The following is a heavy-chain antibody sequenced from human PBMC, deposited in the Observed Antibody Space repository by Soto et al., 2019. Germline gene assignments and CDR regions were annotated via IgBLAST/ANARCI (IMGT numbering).Heavy chain of an antibody. V-gene: IGHV3-33*01. CDR2: IWYDGSNK. J-gene: IGHJ4*02. CDR3: ARDRGTGQWLQLDY. D-gene: IGHD6-19*01. CDR1: GFTFSSYG. Sequence: VVSLRLSCGTSGFTFSSYGMHWVRQAPGKGLEWVALIWYDGSNKYYADSVKGGFTVSRDNSKNTMYLQMNSLRAEDTAVYYWARDRGTGQWLQLDYWGQGTLVTVSS.